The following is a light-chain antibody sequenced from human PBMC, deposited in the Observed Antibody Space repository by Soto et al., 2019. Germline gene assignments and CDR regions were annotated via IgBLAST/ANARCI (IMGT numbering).Light chain of an antibody. CDR3: LQDYNYPPT. CDR2: GAF. CDR1: QSISTSS. Sequence: EIVLTQSPGTLSLSPGERPTLYCKPSQSISTSSLAWYRQKPGQAPRXXIYGAFNRATGIPDRFSGSGSGTDFTLTISSLKPEDFETYYCLQDYNYPPTFGQGTKVDI. V-gene: IGKV3-20*01. J-gene: IGKJ1*01.